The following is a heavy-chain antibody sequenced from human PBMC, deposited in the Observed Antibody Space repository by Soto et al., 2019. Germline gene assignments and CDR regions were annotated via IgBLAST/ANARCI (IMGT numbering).Heavy chain of an antibody. CDR3: ARFWGGYSYYFDS. CDR2: INQDGSEK. J-gene: IGHJ4*02. V-gene: IGHV3-7*01. Sequence: PGGSLRLSCAASGFTFRNYWMSWVRQAPGKGLEWVANINQDGSEKYYVDSVRGRFTVYRDTLRNSLYLRMNRLRAEDTAVYYGARFWGGYSYYFDSWGQGTLVTVSS. D-gene: IGHD3-3*01. CDR1: GFTFRNYW.